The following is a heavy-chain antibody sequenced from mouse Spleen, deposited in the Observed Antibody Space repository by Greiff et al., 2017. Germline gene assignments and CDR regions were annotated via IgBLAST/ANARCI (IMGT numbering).Heavy chain of an antibody. CDR1: GFTFSSYY. CDR2: ISNSGGST. CDR3: ARGPYYDGSYSYYAMDY. V-gene: IGHV5-6-2*01. Sequence: EVKLVESGGGLVKLGGSLKLSCAASGFTFSSYYMSWVRQTPEKRLEWVATISNSGGSTYYPDSVKDRFTISRDNAKNTLYLQMSSLNSEDTAVYYCARGPYYDGSYSYYAMDYWGQGTSVTVSS. D-gene: IGHD1-1*01. J-gene: IGHJ4*01.